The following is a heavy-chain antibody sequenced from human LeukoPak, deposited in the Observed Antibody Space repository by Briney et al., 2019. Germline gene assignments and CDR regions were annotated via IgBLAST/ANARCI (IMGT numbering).Heavy chain of an antibody. Sequence: ASVKVSCKASGYTFTGYYMHWVRQAPGQGLEWMGWINPNTGGTNYAQKFQGRVTMTRDTSISTAYMELSRLRSEDTAVYYCARDPRGKLRYYYGSGSYWDNWFDPWGQGTLVTVSS. CDR3: ARDPRGKLRYYYGSGSYWDNWFDP. V-gene: IGHV1-2*02. D-gene: IGHD3-10*01. CDR2: INPNTGGT. CDR1: GYTFTGYY. J-gene: IGHJ5*02.